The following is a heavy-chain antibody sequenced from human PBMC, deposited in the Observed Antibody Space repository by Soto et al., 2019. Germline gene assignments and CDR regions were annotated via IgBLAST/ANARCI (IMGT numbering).Heavy chain of an antibody. V-gene: IGHV3-23*01. J-gene: IGHJ6*02. CDR3: AKVDIVVVPAAKGGMDV. D-gene: IGHD2-2*01. Sequence: SLRLSCAASGFTFSSYAMSWVRQAPGKGLEWVSAISGSGGSTYYADSVKGRFTISRDNSKNTLYLQMNSLRAEDTAVYYCAKVDIVVVPAAKGGMDVWGQGTTVTVSS. CDR2: ISGSGGST. CDR1: GFTFSSYA.